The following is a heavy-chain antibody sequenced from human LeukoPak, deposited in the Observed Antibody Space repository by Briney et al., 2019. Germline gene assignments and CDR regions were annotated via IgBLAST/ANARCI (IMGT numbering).Heavy chain of an antibody. CDR3: ARRAYSYGHYYYFDF. J-gene: IGHJ4*02. CDR1: GGSISSYS. CDR2: IYYTGSS. V-gene: IGHV4-59*01. Sequence: PSETLSLTCTVSGGSISSYSWSWIRQPPGKGLEWIRYIYYTGSSNYNPPLKSRVSISLDTSKNHFSLRLSSVTAADTAVYYCARRAYSYGHYYYFDFWGQGTLVTVSS. D-gene: IGHD5-18*01.